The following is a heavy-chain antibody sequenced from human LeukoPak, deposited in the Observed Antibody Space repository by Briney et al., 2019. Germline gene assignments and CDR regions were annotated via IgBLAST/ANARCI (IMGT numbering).Heavy chain of an antibody. CDR2: ISYDGSNK. J-gene: IGHJ4*02. CDR1: GFTFSSYG. CDR3: TRDVSQSSSWYGEFDY. D-gene: IGHD6-13*01. V-gene: IGHV3-30*03. Sequence: GGSLRLSCAASGFTFSSYGMHWVRQAPGKGLEWVAVISYDGSNKYYADSVKGRFTISRDNSKNTLYLQMNSLRDEDTAVYYCTRDVSQSSSWYGEFDYWGQGTQVTVSS.